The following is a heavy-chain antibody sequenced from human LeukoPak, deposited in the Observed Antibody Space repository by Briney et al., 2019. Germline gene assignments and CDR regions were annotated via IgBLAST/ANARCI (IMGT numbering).Heavy chain of an antibody. Sequence: PSETLSLTCTVSGGSISSYYWSWIRQPPGKGLEWIGYMYYSGTPDYNPSLKGRVTISLDTSRNQFSLQLSSVTAADTAQYYCARQKWDRLTYYYYGMDVWGQGTTVTVSS. CDR3: ARQKWDRLTYYYYGMDV. D-gene: IGHD1-26*01. V-gene: IGHV4-59*08. CDR2: MYYSGTP. J-gene: IGHJ6*02. CDR1: GGSISSYY.